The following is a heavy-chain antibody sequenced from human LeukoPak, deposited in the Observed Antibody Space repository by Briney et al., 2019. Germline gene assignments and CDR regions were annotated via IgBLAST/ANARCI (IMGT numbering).Heavy chain of an antibody. D-gene: IGHD3-10*01. CDR3: ATSGGDYYYYSLDV. J-gene: IGHJ6*03. CDR2: INPNSGDT. Sequence: ASVKVSCKASGYIFTGYYMHWVRQAPGQGLEWMGWINPNSGDTNYAQKFQGRVTMTRDTSISTAYMELSSLTSEDTAVYYCATSGGDYYYYSLDVWGKGTPVTISS. CDR1: GYIFTGYY. V-gene: IGHV1-2*02.